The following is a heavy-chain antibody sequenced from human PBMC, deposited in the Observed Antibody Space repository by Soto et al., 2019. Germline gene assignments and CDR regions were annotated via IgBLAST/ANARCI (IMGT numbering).Heavy chain of an antibody. CDR3: AKDGRIAARKFDY. CDR2: ISYDGSNK. J-gene: IGHJ4*02. V-gene: IGHV3-30*18. D-gene: IGHD6-6*01. CDR1: GFTFSSYG. Sequence: GGSLRLSCAASGFTFSSYGMHWVRQAPGKGLEWVAVISYDGSNKYYADSVKGRFTISRDNSKNTLYLQMNSLRAEDTAVYYCAKDGRIAARKFDYWGQGTLVTVSS.